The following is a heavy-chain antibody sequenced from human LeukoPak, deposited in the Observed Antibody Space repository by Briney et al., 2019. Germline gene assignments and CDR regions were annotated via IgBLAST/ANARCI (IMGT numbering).Heavy chain of an antibody. CDR2: ISSRGSNK. V-gene: IGHV3-11*01. J-gene: IGHJ4*02. CDR1: GFTFSDYY. D-gene: IGHD1-26*01. CDR3: ARSTYSGSYYYFDY. Sequence: GGSLRLSCAASGFTFSDYYMSWLRQAPGKGLAWVSYISSRGSNKHYADSVKGRFTISRDNAKNSLYLQMNSLRDEDTAVYYCARSTYSGSYYYFDYWGQGTLVTVSS.